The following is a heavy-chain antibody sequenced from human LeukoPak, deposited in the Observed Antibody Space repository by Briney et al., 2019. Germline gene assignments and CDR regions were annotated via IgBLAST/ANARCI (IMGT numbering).Heavy chain of an antibody. CDR1: GFTFSIYA. CDR3: ARLRYYGMDV. V-gene: IGHV3-48*04. J-gene: IGHJ6*02. Sequence: GGSLRLSCVASGFTFSIYAMSWVRQAPGKGLEWVSYTSSSSSTIYYADSVKSRFTISRDNAKNSLYLQMNSLRAEDTAVYYCARLRYYGMDVWGQGTTVTVSS. CDR2: TSSSSSTI.